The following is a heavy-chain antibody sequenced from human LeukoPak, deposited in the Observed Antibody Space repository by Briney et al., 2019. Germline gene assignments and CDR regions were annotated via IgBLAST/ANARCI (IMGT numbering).Heavy chain of an antibody. CDR3: ARHIGGGIEDMDV. D-gene: IGHD3-16*02. CDR1: GGSIGTYY. CDR2: IYVTGT. J-gene: IGHJ6*03. Sequence: SETLSLTCTVSGGSIGTYYWSWVRQSPGTGLEWIGYIYVTGTRYNPSLQSRVTISVDRSRNQFFLKMTSVTAADTAVYYCARHIGGGIEDMDVWGRGTKVTVSS. V-gene: IGHV4-59*08.